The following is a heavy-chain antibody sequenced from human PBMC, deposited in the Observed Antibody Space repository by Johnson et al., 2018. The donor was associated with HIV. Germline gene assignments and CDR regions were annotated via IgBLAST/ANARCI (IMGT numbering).Heavy chain of an antibody. CDR3: AKVRYYDRDAFDI. D-gene: IGHD3-22*01. Sequence: VQLVESGGGLVQPGGSLRLSCGASGFSVSNNYMNWVRQAPGKGLEWVSVIYSGGSTYYADSVRGRFTISRDNSKNTLYLQMNSLRAEDTAVHYCAKVRYYDRDAFDIWGPGTMVTVSS. CDR1: GFSVSNNY. CDR2: IYSGGST. J-gene: IGHJ3*02. V-gene: IGHV3-66*01.